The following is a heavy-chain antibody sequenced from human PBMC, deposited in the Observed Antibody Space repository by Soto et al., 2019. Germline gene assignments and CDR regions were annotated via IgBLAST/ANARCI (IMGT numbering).Heavy chain of an antibody. J-gene: IGHJ4*02. V-gene: IGHV3-33*01. CDR2: DAGKA. D-gene: IGHD1-26*01. CDR3: ARTGSYGDY. Sequence: QVQLVESGGGVVQPGRSLRLSCAASGFTFSNYAMHWVRQAPGKGLEWVAVDAGKAYYAESVKGRFTISRDNSKDTLYLQMNSLRGEDTAVYYCARTGSYGDYWGQGTLVTVSS. CDR1: GFTFSNYA.